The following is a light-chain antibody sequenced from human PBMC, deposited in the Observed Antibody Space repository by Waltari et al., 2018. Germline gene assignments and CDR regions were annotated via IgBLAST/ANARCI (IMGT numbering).Light chain of an antibody. J-gene: IGKJ2*01. Sequence: EIQLTQSPSTLSASVGDRVTITCRASQSVSHWLSLYQEQPGKAPKLLTYKASGLENGVPSRFSGSGSETEFSLTISGLQPDDFATYYCQHYSSYPYTFGQGTRLEIK. CDR1: QSVSHW. V-gene: IGKV1-5*03. CDR3: QHYSSYPYT. CDR2: KAS.